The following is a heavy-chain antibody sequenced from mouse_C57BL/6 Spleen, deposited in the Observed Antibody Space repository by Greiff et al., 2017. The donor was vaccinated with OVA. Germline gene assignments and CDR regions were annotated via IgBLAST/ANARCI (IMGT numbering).Heavy chain of an antibody. CDR1: GFTFSSYG. D-gene: IGHD1-1*01. CDR2: ISSGGSYT. CDR3: ASGVTTVVAFDY. Sequence: EVKLVESGGDLVKPGGSLKLSCAASGFTFSSYGMSWVRQTPDKRLEWVATISSGGSYTYYPDSVKGRFTISRDNAKNTLYLQMSSLKSEDTAMYYCASGVTTVVAFDYWGQGTTLTVSS. V-gene: IGHV5-6*01. J-gene: IGHJ2*01.